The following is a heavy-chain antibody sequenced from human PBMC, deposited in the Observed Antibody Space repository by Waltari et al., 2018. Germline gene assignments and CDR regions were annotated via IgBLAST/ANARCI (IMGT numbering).Heavy chain of an antibody. V-gene: IGHV3-23*01. CDR3: AKAHFYDTSGYIEH. Sequence: EVQVLESGGGLAQPGGSLRLTCAASGFLFSNYAIYWVRQAPGKGLEWVSGINGYGDKTYYADSVRGRFTLSRDNSRNTLSLEMNSLRADDTAVYYCAKAHFYDTSGYIEHWGQGTLVTVSS. CDR2: INGYGDKT. CDR1: GFLFSNYA. D-gene: IGHD3-22*01. J-gene: IGHJ1*01.